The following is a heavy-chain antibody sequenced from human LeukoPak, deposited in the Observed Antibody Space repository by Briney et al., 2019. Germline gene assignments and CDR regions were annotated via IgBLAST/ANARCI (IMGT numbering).Heavy chain of an antibody. CDR1: GYTFTAYC. D-gene: IGHD5-18*01. J-gene: IGHJ4*02. Sequence: GASVKVSFNASGYTFTAYCIHWVRQAPGQGLKWMGWIDPNTGQTDSAQKFQGRVTVTRDTYINTAYMDLSSLRSDDTAVYYCARVVGQGTAMPSRDCFDHWGQGTLVTVSS. CDR3: ARVVGQGTAMPSRDCFDH. V-gene: IGHV1-2*02. CDR2: IDPNTGQT.